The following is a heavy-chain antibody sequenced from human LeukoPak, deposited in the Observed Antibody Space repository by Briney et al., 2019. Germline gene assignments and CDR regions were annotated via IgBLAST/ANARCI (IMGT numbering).Heavy chain of an antibody. CDR2: INHSGST. V-gene: IGHV4-34*01. CDR3: ARHYYDSSGYQEFDY. CDR1: GGSLSGYY. J-gene: IGHJ4*02. Sequence: SSETLSLTCAVYGGSLSGYYWSWIRQPPGKGLEWIGEINHSGSTNYNPSLKSRVTISVDTSKNQFSLKLSSVTAADTAVYYCARHYYDSSGYQEFDYWGQGTLVTVSS. D-gene: IGHD3-22*01.